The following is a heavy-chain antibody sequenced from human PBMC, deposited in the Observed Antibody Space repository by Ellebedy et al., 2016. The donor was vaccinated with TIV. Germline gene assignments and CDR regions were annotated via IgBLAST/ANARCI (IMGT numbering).Heavy chain of an antibody. CDR1: RYTFTSYY. J-gene: IGHJ6*02. V-gene: IGHV1-46*01. Sequence: ASVKVSXKASRYTFTSYYMHWVRQAPGQGLEWMGIINPSGGSTSYAQKLQGRVTMTRDTSTSTVYMELSSLRSEDTAVYYCARGGCTNGVCYRPYYYYYYGMDVWGQGTTVTVSS. CDR2: INPSGGST. CDR3: ARGGCTNGVCYRPYYYYYYGMDV. D-gene: IGHD2-8*01.